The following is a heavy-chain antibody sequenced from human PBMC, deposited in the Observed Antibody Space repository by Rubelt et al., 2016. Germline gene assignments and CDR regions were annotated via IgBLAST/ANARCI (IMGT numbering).Heavy chain of an antibody. CDR1: GGSISSSSYY. V-gene: IGHV4-39*01. Sequence: QQQLQESGPGLVKPSETLSLTCTVSGGSISSSSYYWGWIRQPPGKGLEWIGNIYYSGSTYYNPSLKSRVTISVDTSKNQFPLELISVTAADTAVYYCARVLGGTYYDAFDMWGQGTVVTVFS. CDR2: IYYSGST. J-gene: IGHJ3*02. CDR3: ARVLGGTYYDAFDM. D-gene: IGHD1-26*01.